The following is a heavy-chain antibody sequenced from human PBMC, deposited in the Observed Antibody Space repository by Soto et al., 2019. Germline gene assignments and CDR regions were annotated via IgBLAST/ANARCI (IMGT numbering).Heavy chain of an antibody. CDR2: IYYSGST. J-gene: IGHJ6*02. CDR3: AADDFWSGYSLSYYYYGMDV. D-gene: IGHD3-3*01. CDR1: GGSISSSSYY. Sequence: SETLSLTCTVSGGSISSSSYYWGRIRQPPGKGLEWIGSIYYSGSTYYNPSLKSRVTISVDTSKNQFSLKLSSVTAADTAVYYCAADDFWSGYSLSYYYYGMDVWGQGTTVTVSS. V-gene: IGHV4-39*01.